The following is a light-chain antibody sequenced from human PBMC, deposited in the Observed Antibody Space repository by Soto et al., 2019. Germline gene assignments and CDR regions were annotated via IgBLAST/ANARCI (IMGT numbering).Light chain of an antibody. CDR2: TNS. Sequence: QSVLTQPPSASGTPGQRVTISCSGSSSSIGSNSVYWYQQLPGATPKLLIFTNSQRPSGVPDRFSGSKSGTSASLAISGLQSEDEDAYYCAAWDDSLNGVIFGGGTKLTVL. CDR3: AAWDDSLNGVI. V-gene: IGLV1-44*01. J-gene: IGLJ2*01. CDR1: SSSIGSNS.